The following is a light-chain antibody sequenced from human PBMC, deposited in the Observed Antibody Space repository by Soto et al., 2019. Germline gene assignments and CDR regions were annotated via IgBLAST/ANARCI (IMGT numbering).Light chain of an antibody. CDR3: QQYYSSLK. CDR1: QIVFFHSNNKNY. Sequence: DIVMTQSPDSLAVSLVERATINCKSSQIVFFHSNNKNYLAWYQQKPGQPPKLLIYWASTRESGVPDRFSGSGYGTDFTLTISSLQAEDVAVYYCQQYYSSLKFGPSTKVDI. CDR2: WAS. J-gene: IGKJ1*01. V-gene: IGKV4-1*01.